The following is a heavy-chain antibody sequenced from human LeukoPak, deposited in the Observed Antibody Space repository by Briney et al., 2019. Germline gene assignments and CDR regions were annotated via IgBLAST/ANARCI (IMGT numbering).Heavy chain of an antibody. D-gene: IGHD3-22*01. CDR3: ASGGSSGYFGY. V-gene: IGHV1-69*04. J-gene: IGHJ4*02. CDR2: IIPILGIA. Sequence: ASVKVSCKASGGTFSSYAISWVRQAPGQGLEWMGRIIPILGIANYAQKFQGRVTITADKSTSTAYMELSSLRSEDTAVYYCASGGSSGYFGYWGQGTLVTVSS. CDR1: GGTFSSYA.